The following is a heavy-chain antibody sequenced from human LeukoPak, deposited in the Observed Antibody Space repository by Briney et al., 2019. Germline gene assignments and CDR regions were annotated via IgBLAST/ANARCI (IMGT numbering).Heavy chain of an antibody. J-gene: IGHJ4*02. CDR1: GFTFSNYW. D-gene: IGHD4-17*01. Sequence: PGGSLRLSCAASGFTFSNYWMSWVRQAPGKGLEWVANIKQDGSERYYVNSVKGRFTISRDNAKNSLYLQMNSLRAEDTAVYYCARVTFDYDEDHWGQGTLVTVSS. CDR2: IKQDGSER. V-gene: IGHV3-7*01. CDR3: ARVTFDYDEDH.